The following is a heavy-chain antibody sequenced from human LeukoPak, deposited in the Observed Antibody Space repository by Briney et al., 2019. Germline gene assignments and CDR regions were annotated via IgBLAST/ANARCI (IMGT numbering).Heavy chain of an antibody. Sequence: GGSLRLSCAASAFTFRSYAMSWVRQAPGKGLEWVSAISGSGGNTYCADSVKGRFTVSRDNSKDTLYLQMSSLRAEDTAVYYCAKSQSGWYSFDYWGQGTLVTVSS. CDR3: AKSQSGWYSFDY. CDR1: AFTFRSYA. J-gene: IGHJ4*02. V-gene: IGHV3-23*01. CDR2: ISGSGGNT. D-gene: IGHD6-19*01.